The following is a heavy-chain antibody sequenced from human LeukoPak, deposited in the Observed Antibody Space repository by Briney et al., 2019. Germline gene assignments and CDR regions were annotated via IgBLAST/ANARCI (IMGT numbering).Heavy chain of an antibody. CDR1: GGSFSGYY. D-gene: IGHD2-2*01. CDR3: ARGEAGYCSSTSCYGFRWFDP. CDR2: INHTGST. J-gene: IGHJ5*02. V-gene: IGHV4-34*01. Sequence: PSETLSLTCAVYGGSFSGYYWSWIRQPPGKGLEWIGEINHTGSTNYNPSLESRVTISVDTSKNQFSLKLSSVTAADTAMYYCARGEAGYCSSTSCYGFRWFDPWGQGTLVTVSS.